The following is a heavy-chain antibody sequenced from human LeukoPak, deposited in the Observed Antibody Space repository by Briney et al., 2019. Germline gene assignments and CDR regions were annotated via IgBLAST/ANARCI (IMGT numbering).Heavy chain of an antibody. CDR3: ARGRGSGPYYFDY. J-gene: IGHJ4*02. Sequence: PGGSLRLSCAASGFTFSNYGMHWVRQAPGKGLEWVAVIWYDGSNKYYADSVKGRFTISRDNSKNTLYLQMNSLRTEDTAVYYCARGRGSGPYYFDYWGQGTLVTVSS. CDR1: GFTFSNYG. CDR2: IWYDGSNK. V-gene: IGHV3-33*01. D-gene: IGHD6-25*01.